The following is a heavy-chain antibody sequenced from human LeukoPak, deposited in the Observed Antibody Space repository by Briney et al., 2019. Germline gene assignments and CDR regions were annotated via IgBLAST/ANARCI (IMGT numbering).Heavy chain of an antibody. CDR2: INPNSGGT. Sequence: ASVKVSCKASGYTFTGYYIHWVRQAPGQGLEWMGRINPNSGGTNYAQNFQGRVTMTRDTSISTAYMDLSRLRSDDTAVYYCARTGMGGNVWMDSWGQGTLVTVSS. V-gene: IGHV1-2*06. D-gene: IGHD1-26*01. CDR1: GYTFTGYY. CDR3: ARTGMGGNVWMDS. J-gene: IGHJ5*01.